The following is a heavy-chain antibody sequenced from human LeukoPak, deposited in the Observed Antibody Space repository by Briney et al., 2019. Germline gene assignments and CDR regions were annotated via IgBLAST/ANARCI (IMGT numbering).Heavy chain of an antibody. CDR3: ARDTGSSSWYVGAFDY. V-gene: IGHV3-30*02. D-gene: IGHD6-13*01. J-gene: IGHJ4*02. Sequence: PGGSLRLSCAASGFTFSSYGMHWVRQAPGKGLEWVAFIRYDGSNKYYADSVKGRFTISRDNAKNSLYLQMNSLRAEDTAVYYCARDTGSSSWYVGAFDYWGQGTLVTVSS. CDR1: GFTFSSYG. CDR2: IRYDGSNK.